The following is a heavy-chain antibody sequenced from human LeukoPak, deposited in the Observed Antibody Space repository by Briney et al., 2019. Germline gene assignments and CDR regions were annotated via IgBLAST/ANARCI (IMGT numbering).Heavy chain of an antibody. CDR2: IGVAGDT. D-gene: IGHD1-26*01. Sequence: GSLRLSCAASGFSSSTYEVHWVRQPPGKGLEWVSAIGVAGDTFYRGSVKGRFTISREDAKHSVYLQMNSLRAGDTAVYYCAREVMGEALGAFDIWGHGTLVTVSS. CDR3: AREVMGEALGAFDI. V-gene: IGHV3-13*01. J-gene: IGHJ3*02. CDR1: GFSSSTYE.